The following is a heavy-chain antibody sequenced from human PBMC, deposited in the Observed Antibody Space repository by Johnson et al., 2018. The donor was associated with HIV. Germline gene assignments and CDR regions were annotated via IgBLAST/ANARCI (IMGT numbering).Heavy chain of an antibody. CDR3: AKGGVEYGSTWFDAFDI. J-gene: IGHJ3*02. CDR1: GFTFSTYG. Sequence: VQLVESGGGLVQPGGSLRLSCTASGFTFSTYGIHWVRQAPGKGLEWVAVISFDGGHKYYSDSVKGRFTISRDNSKNTLYLQMNRLRAEDTAVYYCAKGGVEYGSTWFDAFDIWGPGTMVTVSS. D-gene: IGHD6-13*01. V-gene: IGHV3-30*18. CDR2: ISFDGGHK.